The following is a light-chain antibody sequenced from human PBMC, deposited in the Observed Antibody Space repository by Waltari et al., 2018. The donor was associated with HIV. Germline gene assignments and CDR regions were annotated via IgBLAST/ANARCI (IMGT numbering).Light chain of an antibody. CDR2: WAS. CDR3: QQYYRTPLT. Sequence: DILMTQSPVSLAVSLGARVTINCKSRQTLLYSSNNKNYLAWDQHKPGQPPKLLIYWASTRQSGVPDRFSGSGSGTNFTLTINKLQSEDVATYYCQQYYRTPLTFGGGTKVGLK. V-gene: IGKV4-1*01. CDR1: QTLLYSSNNKNY. J-gene: IGKJ4*01.